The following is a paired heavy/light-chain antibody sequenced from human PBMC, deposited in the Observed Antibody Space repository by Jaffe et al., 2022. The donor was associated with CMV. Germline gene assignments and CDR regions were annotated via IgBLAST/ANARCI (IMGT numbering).Heavy chain of an antibody. D-gene: IGHD3-3*01. J-gene: IGHJ6*02. CDR3: ARDRPHYEPWSWAGNLRARGSLGMDV. CDR2: INPTYGTT. CDR1: GYNFNDYS. Sequence: QVQLVQSGTEVKKPGASVKISCKASGYNFNDYSLHWVRQAPGQGPEWMGKINPTYGTTTYAQIFQGRVTMTSDTSTRTFYLDLSSLTSEDTAVYFCARDRPHYEPWSWAGNLRARGSLGMDVWGQGTTVTVSS. V-gene: IGHV1-46*02.
Light chain of an antibody. J-gene: IGKJ5*01. V-gene: IGKV2-28*01. CDR2: LGS. Sequence: DIVMTQSPLSLPVTPGEPASISCRSSQSLLHSSGYHHLDWYLQKPGKSPQLLIYLGSNRASGVPDRFSGSGSGTDFTLKISRVEAEDVGIYYCMQAVQTPITFGQGTRLEIK. CDR3: MQAVQTPIT. CDR1: QSLLHSSGYHH.